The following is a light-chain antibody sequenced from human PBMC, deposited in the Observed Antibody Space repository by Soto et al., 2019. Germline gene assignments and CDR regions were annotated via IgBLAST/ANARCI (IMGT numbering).Light chain of an antibody. V-gene: IGKV1-5*01. CDR3: QQYNSYPWT. Sequence: DIQMTQSPSTLSASVGDRVTITCRASQSISSWLAWYQQKPGKAPKLLIYDASSLESGVPSRFSGSGSGTEFTLTITRLQPDAFATYYRQQYNSYPWTFGQGTKVDI. J-gene: IGKJ1*01. CDR1: QSISSW. CDR2: DAS.